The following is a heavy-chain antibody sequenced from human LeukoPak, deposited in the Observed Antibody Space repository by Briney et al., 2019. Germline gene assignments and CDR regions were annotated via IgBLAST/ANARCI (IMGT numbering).Heavy chain of an antibody. J-gene: IGHJ4*02. CDR1: GFTFSSYA. CDR2: ISGTGGNA. Sequence: PGGSLRLSCAASGFTFSSYAMSWVRQAPGKGLEWVSTISGTGGNAYYADSVKGRFTISRDNSKNTLYLQMNSLRAEDTAVYYCAKAIRGNGYSHFDYWGQGTLVTVSS. D-gene: IGHD5-24*01. V-gene: IGHV3-23*01. CDR3: AKAIRGNGYSHFDY.